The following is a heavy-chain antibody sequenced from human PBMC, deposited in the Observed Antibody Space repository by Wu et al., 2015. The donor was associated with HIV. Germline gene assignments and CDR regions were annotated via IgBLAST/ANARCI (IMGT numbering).Heavy chain of an antibody. CDR3: ASSGYDSPGGNNDY. J-gene: IGHJ4*02. Sequence: QVQLVQSGAEIKKPGSSVTVSCKASGGTFGTYGISWVRQAPGQGLEWIGRIIPLFGPTTYSQKFQGRVTIAADESTTTVYIDLKGLRSEDTAVYYCASSGYDSPGGNNDYWGQGTLGHRLL. CDR1: GGTFGTYG. CDR2: IIPLFGPT. D-gene: IGHD5-12*01. V-gene: IGHV1-69*13.